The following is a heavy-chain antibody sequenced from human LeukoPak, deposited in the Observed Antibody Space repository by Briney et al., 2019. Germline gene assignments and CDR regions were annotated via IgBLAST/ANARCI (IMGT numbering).Heavy chain of an antibody. CDR3: AASREDFWSDYYTTLDY. CDR1: GGSISSYY. Sequence: PSETLSLTCTVSGGSISSYYWRWIRQPPGKGLEWIGYIYYSGRTNYNPSLKSRVTISVDTSKNQFSLTLSSVTAADTAVYYCAASREDFWSDYYTTLDYWGQGTLVTVSS. D-gene: IGHD3-3*01. CDR2: IYYSGRT. V-gene: IGHV4-59*01. J-gene: IGHJ4*02.